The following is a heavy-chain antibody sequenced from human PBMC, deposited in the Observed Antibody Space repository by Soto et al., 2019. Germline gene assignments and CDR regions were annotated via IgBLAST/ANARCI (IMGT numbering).Heavy chain of an antibody. CDR3: AREDGNYGYFDY. D-gene: IGHD4-4*01. J-gene: IGHJ4*02. CDR1: GGSISSYY. Sequence: SETLSLTCTVYGGSISSYYWSWIRQPPGKGLEWIGDINYSGSTNYNPSLKSRVTISVDTSKNQFSLKLSSVTAADTAVYYCAREDGNYGYFDYWGQGTLVTVSS. V-gene: IGHV4-59*01. CDR2: INYSGST.